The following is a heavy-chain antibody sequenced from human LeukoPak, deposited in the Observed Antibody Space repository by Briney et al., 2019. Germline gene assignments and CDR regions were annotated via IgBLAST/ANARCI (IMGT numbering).Heavy chain of an antibody. CDR3: ARDAAWCSRTICGFDP. CDR2: IYNSEST. D-gene: IGHD2-2*01. Sequence: SETLSLTCTVSGDSISSYYWSWIRQPPGKGLEWIGYIYNSESTNYNPSLKSRVTLSVDTSKNQFSLKLSSVTAADTAVYYCARDAAWCSRTICGFDPWGQGILVTVSS. J-gene: IGHJ5*02. CDR1: GDSISSYY. V-gene: IGHV4-59*01.